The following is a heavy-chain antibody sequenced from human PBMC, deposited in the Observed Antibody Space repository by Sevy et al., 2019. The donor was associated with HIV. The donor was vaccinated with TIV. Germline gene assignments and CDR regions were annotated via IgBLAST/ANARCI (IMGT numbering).Heavy chain of an antibody. D-gene: IGHD3-9*01. V-gene: IGHV3-33*01. J-gene: IGHJ4*02. CDR3: ARDRRLVTEILLDY. CDR1: GFTFSSYG. CDR2: IWYDGSNK. Sequence: GVSLRLSCAASGFTFSSYGMHWVRQAPGKGLEWVAVIWYDGSNKYYADSVKGRFTISRDNSKNTLYLQMNSLRAEDTAVYYCARDRRLVTEILLDYWGQGTLVTVSS.